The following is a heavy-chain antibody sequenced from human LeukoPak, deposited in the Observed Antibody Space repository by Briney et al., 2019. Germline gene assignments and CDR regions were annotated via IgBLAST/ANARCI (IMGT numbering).Heavy chain of an antibody. Sequence: PSETLSLTCAVYGGSFSGYYWSWIRQPPGKGLGWIGYIYHSGSTYYNPSLKSRVTISVDRSKNQISLKLSSVTAADTAVYYCARDPGGAFDIWGQGTMVTVSS. J-gene: IGHJ3*02. CDR1: GGSFSGYY. V-gene: IGHV4-30-2*01. CDR2: IYHSGST. CDR3: ARDPGGAFDI.